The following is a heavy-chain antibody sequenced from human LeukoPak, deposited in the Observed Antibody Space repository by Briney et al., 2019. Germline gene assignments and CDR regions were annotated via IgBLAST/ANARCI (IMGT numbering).Heavy chain of an antibody. J-gene: IGHJ3*02. V-gene: IGHV1-69*13. Sequence: SVKVSCKVSGYTLTELSMHWVRQAPGQGLEWMGGIIPIFGTANYAQKFQGRVTITADESTSTAYMELSSLRSEDTAVYYCARDWGLDAFDIWGQGTMVTVSS. CDR2: IIPIFGTA. D-gene: IGHD3-16*01. CDR3: ARDWGLDAFDI. CDR1: GYTLTELS.